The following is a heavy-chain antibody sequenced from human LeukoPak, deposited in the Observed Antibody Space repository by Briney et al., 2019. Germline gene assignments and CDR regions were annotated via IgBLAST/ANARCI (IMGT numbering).Heavy chain of an antibody. CDR2: INHSGST. V-gene: IGHV4-34*01. CDR3: ARGDCSSTSCSYFDY. D-gene: IGHD2-2*01. CDR1: GGSFSGYS. Sequence: SETLSLTCAVYGGSFSGYSWSWIRQPPGKGLEWIGAINHSGSTNYNPSLKSRVTISVDPSKNQYSLKLSSVTAADTAVYYCARGDCSSTSCSYFDYWGQGTLVTVSS. J-gene: IGHJ4*02.